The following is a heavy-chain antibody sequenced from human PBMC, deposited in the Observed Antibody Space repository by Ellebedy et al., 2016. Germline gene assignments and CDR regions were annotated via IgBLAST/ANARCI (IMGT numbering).Heavy chain of an antibody. V-gene: IGHV3-30-3*01. CDR1: GFTFSSYA. CDR2: ISYDGSNK. J-gene: IGHJ4*02. D-gene: IGHD3-10*01. Sequence: GGSLRLXXAASGFTFSSYAMHWVRQAPGKGLEWVAVISYDGSNKYYADSVKGRFTISRDNSKNTLYLQMNSLRAEDTAVYYCARDGGSGSYYKFDYWGQGTLVTVSS. CDR3: ARDGGSGSYYKFDY.